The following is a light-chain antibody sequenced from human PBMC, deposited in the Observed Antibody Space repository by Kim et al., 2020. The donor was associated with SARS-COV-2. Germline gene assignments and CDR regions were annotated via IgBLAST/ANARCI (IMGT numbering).Light chain of an antibody. CDR2: GAS. J-gene: IGKJ1*01. V-gene: IGKV3-20*01. CDR1: QSVTSNY. CDR3: QQYGTSKT. Sequence: EIVLTQSPGTLSLSPGERATLSCRASQSVTSNYLAWYQQRPGQAPRLLIYGASSRATGIPDRFSGSGSGTDFTLTISRLEPEDFAVYYYQQYGTSKTFGRGTKVDIK.